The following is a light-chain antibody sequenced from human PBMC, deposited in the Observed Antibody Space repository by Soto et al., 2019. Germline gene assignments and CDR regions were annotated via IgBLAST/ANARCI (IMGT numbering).Light chain of an antibody. J-gene: IGKJ5*01. CDR2: DAS. CDR3: QQRNHWRRGT. V-gene: IGKV3-11*01. CDR1: QSVYRS. Sequence: NELPQSRDTLTLSPGPKATTTCRASQSVYRSLAWYQAKPGQAPRLLIYDASNRATGVPARFSCFVYGKALTLTIRRLGHDDLAVYSCQQRNHWRRGTFGQGTRLEIK.